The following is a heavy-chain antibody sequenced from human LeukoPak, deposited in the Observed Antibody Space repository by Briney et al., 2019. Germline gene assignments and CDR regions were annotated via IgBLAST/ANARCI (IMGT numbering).Heavy chain of an antibody. Sequence: GGSLRLSCVSSGFTIGTAWMSWVRQAPGKGLERLGHIKSEGEGATTDYAAPAKGRFAISRDDSKNMIYLQMSSLKIDDTAIYYCIAHFPYFYGFDVWGKGTTVTVSS. CDR1: GFTIGTAW. D-gene: IGHD3-3*02. CDR2: IKSEGEGATT. J-gene: IGHJ6*04. V-gene: IGHV3-15*01. CDR3: IAHFPYFYGFDV.